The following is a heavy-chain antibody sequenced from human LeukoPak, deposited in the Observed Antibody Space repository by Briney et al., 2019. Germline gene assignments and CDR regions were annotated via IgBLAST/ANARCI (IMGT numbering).Heavy chain of an antibody. V-gene: IGHV3-53*01. CDR3: ARPLGSWDAFDI. CDR2: IYSGDST. CDR1: GFTVSSNY. Sequence: GGSLRLSCAASGFTVSSNYMSWVHQAPGKGLEWVSVIYSGDSTYYADSVKGRFTISRDNSKNTLYLQMNSLRAEDTAVYYCARPLGSWDAFDIWGQGTMVTVSS. J-gene: IGHJ3*02.